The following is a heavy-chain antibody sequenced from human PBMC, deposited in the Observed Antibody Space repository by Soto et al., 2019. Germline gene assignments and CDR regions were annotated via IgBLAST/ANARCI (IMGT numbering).Heavy chain of an antibody. Sequence: SETLSLTCAVSGGSISTYSWSWIRQPPGKGLEWIGYIYYSGGVNYNPSLKSRITISVDTSKNQFSLKLSSVTAADTAVYYCARDLYGSGNTFDYWGQGILVTVSS. CDR1: GGSISTYS. CDR2: IYYSGGV. CDR3: ARDLYGSGNTFDY. J-gene: IGHJ4*02. D-gene: IGHD3-10*01. V-gene: IGHV4-59*01.